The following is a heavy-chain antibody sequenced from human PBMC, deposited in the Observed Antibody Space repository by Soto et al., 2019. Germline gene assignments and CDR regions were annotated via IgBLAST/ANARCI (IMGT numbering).Heavy chain of an antibody. CDR3: ARELGNGVLPLDY. J-gene: IGHJ4*02. D-gene: IGHD4-17*01. V-gene: IGHV3-74*01. CDR2: INGDGSRT. CDR1: GFTFNNYW. Sequence: GGSLRLSCATSGFTFNNYWMHWVRQAPGKGLVWVSRINGDGSRTDYADSVKGRFTISRDNAKNTLYMEMTSLRAEDTAVYYCARELGNGVLPLDYWGQGALVTVSS.